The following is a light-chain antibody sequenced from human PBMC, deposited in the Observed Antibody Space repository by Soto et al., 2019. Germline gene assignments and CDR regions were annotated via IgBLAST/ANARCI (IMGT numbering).Light chain of an antibody. V-gene: IGKV3-15*01. CDR3: QQYHTDWT. J-gene: IGKJ1*01. Sequence: EIVMTQSPATLAVSPGETTRLSCRASQSINSDVAWYQQKLGQTPRLLIHGASTRATGIAARFSGRGSGTEFTLTISSLQADDFATYYCQQYHTDWTFGQGTKVDIK. CDR2: GAS. CDR1: QSINSD.